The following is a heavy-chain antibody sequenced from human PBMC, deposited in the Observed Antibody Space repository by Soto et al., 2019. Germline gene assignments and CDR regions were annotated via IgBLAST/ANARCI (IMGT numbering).Heavy chain of an antibody. CDR1: GYTFINYG. CDR3: VRDSLGGPILATIHLDS. J-gene: IGHJ4*02. Sequence: QVHLVQSGAEVKKPGASVKVSCKASGYTFINYGISWVRQAPGQGLEWLGWMNVYNDDINYAQKFRDRVTMTAERSTSTAFMELRSLRSQATPIYYCVRDSLGGPILATIHLDSWDQGTLVSVSS. CDR2: MNVYNDDI. V-gene: IGHV1-18*04. D-gene: IGHD5-12*01.